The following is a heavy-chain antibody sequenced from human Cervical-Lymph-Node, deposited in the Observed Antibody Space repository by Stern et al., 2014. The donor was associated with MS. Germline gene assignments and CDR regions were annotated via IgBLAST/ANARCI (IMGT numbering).Heavy chain of an antibody. CDR2: IYPGDAET. J-gene: IGHJ4*02. CDR1: GFKFSIYW. CDR3: ARQTTAWASDV. V-gene: IGHV5-51*01. Sequence: VQLVESGAELIRPGESLKISCKGSGFKFSIYWIDWVRQMPGKGLEWMGLIYPGDAETRYSTSFQGQVTMSADKSTITAYLQWSSLNASDTAMYFCARQTTAWASDVWGQGTLVTVSS. D-gene: IGHD1-14*01.